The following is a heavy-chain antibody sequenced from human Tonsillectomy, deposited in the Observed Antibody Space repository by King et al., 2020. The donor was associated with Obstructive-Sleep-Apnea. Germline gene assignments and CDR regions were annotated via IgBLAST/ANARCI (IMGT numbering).Heavy chain of an antibody. J-gene: IGHJ1*01. V-gene: IGHV3-7*01. D-gene: IGHD1-26*01. Sequence: EVQLVESGGGLVQPGGSLRLSCAASGFNFSSYWMTWVRQAPGKGLEWVANVKQDGSDKYYVDSVKGRFTISRDNATNSLFLQMNSLRAEDTAVYYCARDSHLGATSKDFENWGQGTLVTVSS. CDR2: VKQDGSDK. CDR1: GFNFSSYW. CDR3: ARDSHLGATSKDFEN.